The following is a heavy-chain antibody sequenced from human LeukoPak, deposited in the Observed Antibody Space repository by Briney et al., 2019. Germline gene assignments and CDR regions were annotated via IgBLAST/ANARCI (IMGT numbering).Heavy chain of an antibody. CDR1: GYTFTVYY. V-gene: IGHV1-2*02. Sequence: ASVKVSCKASGYTFTVYYTHSVRQTPGQRLEWMEWIIPKIGGTNYSQKLSGKVTMTTDTAISTAYMGVSKLRSDDTAVYYCARVRIGQQLDKYYYYAMNVWGQGSTVSVSS. CDR2: IIPKIGGT. J-gene: IGHJ6*02. D-gene: IGHD6-13*01. CDR3: ARVRIGQQLDKYYYYAMNV.